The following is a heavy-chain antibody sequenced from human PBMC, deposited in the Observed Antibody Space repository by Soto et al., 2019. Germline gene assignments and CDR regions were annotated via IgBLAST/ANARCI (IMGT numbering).Heavy chain of an antibody. D-gene: IGHD6-6*01. Sequence: ASVKVSCKASGYTFTGYYMHWVRQAPGQGLEWMGWINPNSGGTNYAQKFKGWVTMTRDTSISTAYIEQSRLRSDDTAVYNCARYSSSSPYYSGMDVWGQGTTVTVSS. CDR3: ARYSSSSPYYSGMDV. CDR2: INPNSGGT. CDR1: GYTFTGYY. V-gene: IGHV1-2*04. J-gene: IGHJ6*02.